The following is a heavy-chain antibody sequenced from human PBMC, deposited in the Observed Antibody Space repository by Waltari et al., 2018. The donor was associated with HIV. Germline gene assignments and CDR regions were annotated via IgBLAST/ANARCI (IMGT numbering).Heavy chain of an antibody. J-gene: IGHJ4*02. CDR2: INPNRGNT. Sequence: QVQLLQSGPEVRKPGASVKVSCRASGYNFTGYYMHWVRQAPGQGLEWMGWINPNRGNTHLAQKFKGKGTMTRVTSIRTAYLEMRRLKSDDTAIYYCARDGVGDAAFDYWGQGTLVTVS. V-gene: IGHV1-2*02. CDR1: GYNFTGYY. CDR3: ARDGVGDAAFDY. D-gene: IGHD1-26*01.